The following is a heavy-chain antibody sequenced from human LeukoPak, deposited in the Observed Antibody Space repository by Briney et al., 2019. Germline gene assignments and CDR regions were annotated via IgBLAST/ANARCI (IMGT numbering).Heavy chain of an antibody. CDR1: GYTFTGYY. CDR3: ARARYETRIWPKSRYDYYHYMDV. D-gene: IGHD3-3*01. J-gene: IGHJ6*03. V-gene: IGHV1-46*01. Sequence: ASVKVSCKASGYTFTGYYMHWVRQAPGQGLEWMGIINLSGGTTIYAQNFQGRVTMTRDTSASTAYMELSSLRSEDMAVYYCARARYETRIWPKSRYDYYHYMDVWGKGTTVTVSS. CDR2: INLSGGTT.